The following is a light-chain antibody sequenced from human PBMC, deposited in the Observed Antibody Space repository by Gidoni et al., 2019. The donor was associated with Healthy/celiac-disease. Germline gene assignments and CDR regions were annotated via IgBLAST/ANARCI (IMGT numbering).Light chain of an antibody. Sequence: EILLTQSPATLSLSPGERATLSCRASQSVSSYLAWYHQKPGQAPRLLIYDASNRATGIPARFSGSGSGTDFTLTISSLEPEDFAVYYCQQRSNWPRTFGQGTKVEIK. V-gene: IGKV3-11*01. CDR2: DAS. CDR3: QQRSNWPRT. CDR1: QSVSSY. J-gene: IGKJ1*01.